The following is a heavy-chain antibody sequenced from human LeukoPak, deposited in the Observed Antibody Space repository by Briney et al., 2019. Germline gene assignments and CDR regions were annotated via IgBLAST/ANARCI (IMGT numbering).Heavy chain of an antibody. CDR2: IYYSGST. V-gene: IGHV4-39*01. Sequence: PSETLSITCTVSGGSISSSSYYWGWIRQPPGKGLEWIGSIYYSGSTYYNPSLKSRVTISVDTSKNQFSLKLSSVTAADTAVYYCARHLSTIFGVVIEPFDPWGQGTLVTVSS. CDR3: ARHLSTIFGVVIEPFDP. CDR1: GGSISSSSYY. J-gene: IGHJ5*02. D-gene: IGHD3-3*01.